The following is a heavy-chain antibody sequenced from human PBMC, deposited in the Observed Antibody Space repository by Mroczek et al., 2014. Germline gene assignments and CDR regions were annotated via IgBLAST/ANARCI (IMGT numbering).Heavy chain of an antibody. V-gene: IGHV4-34*01. CDR3: ARGHRVSGEHNEINYYYGMDV. CDR2: INHSGST. CDR1: VGPSVLTT. D-gene: IGHD4-17*01. J-gene: IGHJ6*02. Sequence: QVQLQHGAQDCCKPSGTLSLTCAVYVGPSVLTTGAGSASPQEGAGVDWEINHSGSTKYNPSLKSRVTISVDTSKNQFSLKLSPVTAADTAVYYCARGHRVSGEHNEINYYYGMDVWGQGTTVTVSS.